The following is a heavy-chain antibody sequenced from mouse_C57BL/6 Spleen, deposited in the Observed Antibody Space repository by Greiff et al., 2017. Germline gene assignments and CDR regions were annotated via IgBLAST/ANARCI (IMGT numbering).Heavy chain of an antibody. V-gene: IGHV1-78*01. CDR1: GYTFTDHT. D-gene: IGHD1-1*01. CDR3: ARRGHYYGSEEAWFAY. CDR2: IYPRDGST. J-gene: IGHJ3*01. Sequence: VKLVESDAELVKPGASVKISCKVSGYTFTDHTIHWMKQRPEQGLEWIGYIYPRDGSTKYNEKFKGKATLTADKSSSTAYMQLNSLTSEDSAVYFCARRGHYYGSEEAWFAYWGQGTLVTVSA.